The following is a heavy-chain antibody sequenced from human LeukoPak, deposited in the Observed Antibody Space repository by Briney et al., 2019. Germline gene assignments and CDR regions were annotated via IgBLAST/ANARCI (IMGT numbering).Heavy chain of an antibody. J-gene: IGHJ3*02. CDR2: IYSGGST. Sequence: GGSLRLSCAASGFTVSSNYMSWVRHAPGKGLEWVSVIYSGGSTYYADSAKGRFTISRDNSKNTLYLQMNSLRAEDTAVYYCARDPAAAGFFDIWGQGTMVTVSS. CDR3: ARDPAAAGFFDI. CDR1: GFTVSSNY. V-gene: IGHV3-53*01. D-gene: IGHD6-13*01.